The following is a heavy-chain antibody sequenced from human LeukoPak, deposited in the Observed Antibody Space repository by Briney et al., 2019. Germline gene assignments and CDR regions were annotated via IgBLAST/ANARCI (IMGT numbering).Heavy chain of an antibody. CDR2: INHSGST. CDR1: GGSFSGYY. D-gene: IGHD3-22*01. V-gene: IGHV4-34*01. J-gene: IGHJ3*02. Sequence: KPSETLSLTCAVYGGSFSGYYWSWIRQPPGKGLEWIGEINHSGSTNYNPSLKSRVTISVDTSKNQFSLKLSSVTAADAAVYYCARGSYRRAYYYDSSGRRFPIDDAFDIWGQGTMVTVSS. CDR3: ARGSYRRAYYYDSSGRRFPIDDAFDI.